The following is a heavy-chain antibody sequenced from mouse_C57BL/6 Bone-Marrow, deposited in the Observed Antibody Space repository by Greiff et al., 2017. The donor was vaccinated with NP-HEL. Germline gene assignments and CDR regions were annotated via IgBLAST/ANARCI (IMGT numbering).Heavy chain of an antibody. V-gene: IGHV5-4*01. Sequence: EVQLVESGGGLVKPGGSLKLSCAASGFTFSSYAMSWVRQTPEKRLEWVATISDGGSYTYYPDNVKGRFTISRDNAKNNLYLQMSHLKSEDTAMYYCARGATAWFAYWGQGTLVTVSA. J-gene: IGHJ3*01. CDR2: ISDGGSYT. CDR1: GFTFSSYA. CDR3: ARGATAWFAY.